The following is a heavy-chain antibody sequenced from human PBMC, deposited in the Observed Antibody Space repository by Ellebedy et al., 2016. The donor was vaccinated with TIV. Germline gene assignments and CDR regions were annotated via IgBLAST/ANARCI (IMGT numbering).Heavy chain of an antibody. Sequence: GGSLRLXXAASEFTFSSYSMNWVRQAPGKGLEWVSYISSRSSTTYYADSVKGRFTISRDNTKNSLYLQMNSLRAEDTAVYYCVNIRNYYYYFDYWGQGTLVTVSS. CDR1: EFTFSSYS. V-gene: IGHV3-48*04. CDR3: VNIRNYYYYFDY. J-gene: IGHJ4*02. D-gene: IGHD3-22*01. CDR2: ISSRSSTT.